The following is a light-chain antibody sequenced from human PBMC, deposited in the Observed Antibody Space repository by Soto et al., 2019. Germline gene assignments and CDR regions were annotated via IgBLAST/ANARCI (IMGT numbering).Light chain of an antibody. Sequence: QSVLTQPPSASGTPGQRVTIPCSGSISNIGSNTANWYHQLPGTAPKLLIYSNNQRPSGVPDRFSGSKSGTSASLAIRGLQSEDEADYYCAAWDDSLNAYVFGSGTKVNVL. CDR1: ISNIGSNT. CDR3: AAWDDSLNAYV. CDR2: SNN. V-gene: IGLV1-44*01. J-gene: IGLJ1*01.